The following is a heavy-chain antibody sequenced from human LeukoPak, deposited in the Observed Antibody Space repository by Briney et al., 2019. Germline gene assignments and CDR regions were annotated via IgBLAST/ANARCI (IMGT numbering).Heavy chain of an antibody. CDR2: IWYDGSNK. V-gene: IGHV3-33*01. J-gene: IGHJ4*02. Sequence: GRSLRLSCAASGFTFSSYGMHWVRQAPGKGLEWVAVIWYDGSNKYYADSVKGRFTISRDNSKNTLYLQMNSLRAEDTAVYYCARARYDFWSGYYPATVLDYWGQGTLVTVSS. CDR3: ARARYDFWSGYYPATVLDY. CDR1: GFTFSSYG. D-gene: IGHD3-3*01.